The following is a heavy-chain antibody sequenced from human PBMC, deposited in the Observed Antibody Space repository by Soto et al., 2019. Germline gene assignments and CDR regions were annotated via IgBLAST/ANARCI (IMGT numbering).Heavy chain of an antibody. J-gene: IGHJ3*02. Sequence: QVQLQESGPGLVKPSQTLSLTCTVSGGSISSGGYYWSWIRQHPGKGLEWIGYIYYSGSTYYNPSLKRRVTISVDTSKNQFSLKLSSVTAADTAVYYWARGNMITFGGVIVSDAFDIWGQGTMVTVSS. CDR2: IYYSGST. CDR1: GGSISSGGYY. V-gene: IGHV4-31*03. CDR3: ARGNMITFGGVIVSDAFDI. D-gene: IGHD3-16*02.